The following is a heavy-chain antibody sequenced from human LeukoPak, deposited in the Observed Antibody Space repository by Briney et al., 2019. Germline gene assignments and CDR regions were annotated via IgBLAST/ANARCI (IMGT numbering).Heavy chain of an antibody. Sequence: YPSETLSLTCTVSGGSISSSSYYWGWIRQPPGKGLEWIGSIYYSGSTYYNPSLKSRVTISVDTSKNQFSLKLSSVTAADTAVYYCARVDIVLMVYVIFDYWGQGTLVTASS. CDR2: IYYSGST. V-gene: IGHV4-39*01. CDR1: GGSISSSSYY. J-gene: IGHJ4*02. D-gene: IGHD2-8*01. CDR3: ARVDIVLMVYVIFDY.